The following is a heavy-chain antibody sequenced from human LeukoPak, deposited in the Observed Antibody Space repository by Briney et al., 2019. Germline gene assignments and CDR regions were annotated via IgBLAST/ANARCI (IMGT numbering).Heavy chain of an antibody. CDR1: GFTFSGSA. D-gene: IGHD1-7*01. CDR2: LRNKTNKYPT. CDR3: TRISGHNWNYGGNFDS. Sequence: GGSLRLSCAASGFTFSGSALHWLPPAPGKAREWSGRLRNKTNKYPTTYAASVTGRFTISRDDAENTAELQMHSLNTEESAGYYCTRISGHNWNYGGNFDSWGEGTLVTVSS. V-gene: IGHV3-73*01. J-gene: IGHJ4*02.